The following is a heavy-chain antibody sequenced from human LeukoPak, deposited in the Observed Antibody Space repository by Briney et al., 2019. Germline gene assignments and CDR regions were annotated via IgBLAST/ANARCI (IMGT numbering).Heavy chain of an antibody. Sequence: GGSLRLSCAASGFTFDNYGMSWVRQAPGKGLEWVSGINWNGGSTGYADSVKGRFTISRDNAKNTLYLQMNSLRAEDTAVYYCAKVGWSVYYFDYWGQGTLVTVSS. D-gene: IGHD6-19*01. CDR2: INWNGGST. J-gene: IGHJ4*02. CDR1: GFTFDNYG. CDR3: AKVGWSVYYFDY. V-gene: IGHV3-20*04.